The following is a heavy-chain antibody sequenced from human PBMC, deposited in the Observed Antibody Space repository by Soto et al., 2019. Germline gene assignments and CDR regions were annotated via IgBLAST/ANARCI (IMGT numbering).Heavy chain of an antibody. CDR3: AREDTVVVPDAFDI. Sequence: PGGSLRLSCAASGFTFSSYWMHWVRHAPGKGLVWVSRIKGDGSITNYADSVKGRFTISRDNAKNTLNLQMNSLRAEDTAVYYCAREDTVVVPDAFDIWGQGTMVTVS. D-gene: IGHD2-2*01. CDR2: IKGDGSIT. CDR1: GFTFSSYW. J-gene: IGHJ3*02. V-gene: IGHV3-74*01.